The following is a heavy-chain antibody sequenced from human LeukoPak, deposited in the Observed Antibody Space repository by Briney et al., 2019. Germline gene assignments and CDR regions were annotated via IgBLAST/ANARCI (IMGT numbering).Heavy chain of an antibody. D-gene: IGHD1-1*01. CDR3: ARRGTDASFSFFDV. V-gene: IGHV3-7*01. CDR2: IKEDGSKE. J-gene: IGHJ3*01. Sequence: GESLRLSCEASGFTFSNYWMAWVRQAPGKGLEWVANIKEDGSKENYVDSVKGRFTISRDNTNTSLFLQMNSLRAEDTATYFCARRGTDASFSFFDVWGQGTMVTVSS. CDR1: GFTFSNYW.